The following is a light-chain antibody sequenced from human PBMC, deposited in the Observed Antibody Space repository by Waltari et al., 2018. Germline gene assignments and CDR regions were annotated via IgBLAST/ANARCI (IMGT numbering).Light chain of an antibody. CDR3: ALYMGSGIWV. CDR1: SGSLSTTSY. J-gene: IGLJ3*02. V-gene: IGLV8-61*01. Sequence: QTVVTQEPSLSVSPGGTVTLTCSLSSGSLSTTSYATWYQQTPGQAPRTLGYNATARSSGVPVRFSGSILGNTAALTITGAQADDESDYYCALYMGSGIWVFGGGTRLTVL. CDR2: NAT.